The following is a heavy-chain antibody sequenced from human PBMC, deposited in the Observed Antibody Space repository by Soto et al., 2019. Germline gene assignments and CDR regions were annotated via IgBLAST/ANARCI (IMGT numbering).Heavy chain of an antibody. CDR2: IIPLLRTT. CDR3: ARDVLGGWVEKTYRAFDI. Sequence: QVQLVQSGAELKKPGSSVTVSCQASGGTFKTFGVSWVRQAPGQGLQWMGGIIPLLRTTDYAQNFQGRISISADEATNTVFMELTSLRSEDTAVYYCARDVLGGWVEKTYRAFDIWCQGTLVAVSS. J-gene: IGHJ3*02. D-gene: IGHD1-26*01. V-gene: IGHV1-69*01. CDR1: GGTFKTFG.